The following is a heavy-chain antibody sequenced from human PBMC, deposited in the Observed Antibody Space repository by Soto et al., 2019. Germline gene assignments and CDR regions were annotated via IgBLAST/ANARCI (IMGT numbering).Heavy chain of an antibody. CDR1: GGSISSYY. V-gene: IGHV4-59*01. Sequence: WETLALTCTVSGGSISSYYWSWIRQPPGKGLEWIGYIYYSGSTNYNPSLKSRVTISVDTSKNQFSLKLSSVTAADTAVYYCARDVSSNNWFDPWGQGTLVTVSS. CDR3: ARDVSSNNWFDP. J-gene: IGHJ5*02. CDR2: IYYSGST.